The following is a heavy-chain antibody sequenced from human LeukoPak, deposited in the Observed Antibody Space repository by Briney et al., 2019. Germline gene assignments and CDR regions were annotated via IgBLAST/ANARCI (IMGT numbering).Heavy chain of an antibody. CDR2: IQSDGSNK. CDR3: AKELGSGWFFDY. D-gene: IGHD6-19*01. V-gene: IGHV3-30*02. CDR1: GFTFRNYG. Sequence: PGGSLRLSCSASGFTFRNYGMHWVRQAPGKGLEWVSFIQSDGSNKYYSDSVKGRFTIHRQNSKNILYLQVRTQRPAHTPVYFCAKELGSGWFFDYWGQGTLVTVSS. J-gene: IGHJ4*02.